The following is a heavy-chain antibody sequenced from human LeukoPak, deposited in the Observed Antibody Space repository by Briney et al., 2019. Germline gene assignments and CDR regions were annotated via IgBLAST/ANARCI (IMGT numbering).Heavy chain of an antibody. D-gene: IGHD5-18*01. J-gene: IGHJ4*02. V-gene: IGHV1-2*04. CDR1: GYTFTGYY. CDR2: IDPNSGGT. CDR3: ARGYSYGYLAY. Sequence: ASVKVSCKASGYTFTGYYMHWVRQAPGQGLEWMGWIDPNSGGTNYAQKFQGWVIMTRDTSISTAYMELSRLRSDDTAVYYCARGYSYGYLAYWGQGTLVTVSS.